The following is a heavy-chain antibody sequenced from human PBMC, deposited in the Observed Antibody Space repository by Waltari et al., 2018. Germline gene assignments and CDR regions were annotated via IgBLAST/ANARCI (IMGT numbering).Heavy chain of an antibody. J-gene: IGHJ6*02. Sequence: QMQLVQSGPEVKKPGTSVKVSCQDSGFTFSSLDLHWVREARGQRLEWVGWFVVGSGNTNYAQNFQGRVTITRDMSTSTAYMEVSSLRSEDTAVYYCAASVDTSSRYYYYGMDVWGQGTTVTVSS. CDR3: AASVDTSSRYYYYGMDV. CDR1: GFTFSSLD. V-gene: IGHV1-58*01. D-gene: IGHD5-18*01. CDR2: FVVGSGNT.